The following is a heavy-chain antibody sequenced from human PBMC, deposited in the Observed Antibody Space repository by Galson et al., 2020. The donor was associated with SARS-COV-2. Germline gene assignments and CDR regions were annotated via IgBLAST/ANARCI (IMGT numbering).Heavy chain of an antibody. J-gene: IGHJ2*01. CDR1: GYSISTTNY. D-gene: IGHD3-22*01. CDR3: ARQGVNMIVLVTVPGWFFDL. V-gene: IGHV4-38-2*01. CDR2: IYPSGST. Sequence: SETLSLTCAVSGYSISTTNYWGWVRQRPGKGLEWIGSIYPSGSTYYNPSLKSRVTISLDTSRNQFSLTLHSVTAADTALYYCARQGVNMIVLVTVPGWFFDLWGRGTLVSVSS.